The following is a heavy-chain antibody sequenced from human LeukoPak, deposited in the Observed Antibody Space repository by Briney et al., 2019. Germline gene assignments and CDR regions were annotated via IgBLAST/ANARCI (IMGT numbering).Heavy chain of an antibody. CDR2: ISGSGGST. J-gene: IGHJ3*02. Sequence: SGGSLRLSCAASGFTFSSYGMSWVRQAPGKGLEWVSAISGSGGSTYYADSVKGRFTISRDNSKNTLYLQMNSLRAEDTAVYYCAKGAPSPYDSSGYSGAFDIWGQGTMVTVSS. CDR1: GFTFSSYG. V-gene: IGHV3-23*01. D-gene: IGHD3-22*01. CDR3: AKGAPSPYDSSGYSGAFDI.